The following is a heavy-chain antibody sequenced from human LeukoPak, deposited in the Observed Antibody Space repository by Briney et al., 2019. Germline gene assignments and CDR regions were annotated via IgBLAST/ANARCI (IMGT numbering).Heavy chain of an antibody. D-gene: IGHD1-26*01. Sequence: PSETLSLTCTVSGGSISSYYWSWIRQPPGKGLEWIGYIYYSGSTNYNPSLKSRVTISVDTSKNQFSLKLSSVTAADTAVYYCARDNPYSGSYSIAFDIWGQGTMVTVSS. CDR2: IYYSGST. V-gene: IGHV4-59*01. CDR3: ARDNPYSGSYSIAFDI. CDR1: GGSISSYY. J-gene: IGHJ3*02.